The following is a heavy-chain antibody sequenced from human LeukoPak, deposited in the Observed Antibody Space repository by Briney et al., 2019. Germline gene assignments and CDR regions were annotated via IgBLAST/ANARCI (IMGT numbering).Heavy chain of an antibody. Sequence: VASVKVSCKASGYTFTSYYMHWVRQAPGQGLEWMGIINPSGGSTSYAQKFQGRVTMTRDTSTSTVYMELSSLRSEDTAVYYCAREEYYDSGVYYLGIFDYGGKEPLFTVS. CDR2: INPSGGST. CDR1: GYTFTSYY. D-gene: IGHD3-22*01. J-gene: IGHJ4*02. CDR3: AREEYYDSGVYYLGIFDY. V-gene: IGHV1-46*01.